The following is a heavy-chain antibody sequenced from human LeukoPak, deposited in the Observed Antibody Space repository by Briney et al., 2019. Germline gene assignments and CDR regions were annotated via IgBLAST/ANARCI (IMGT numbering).Heavy chain of an antibody. CDR1: GFTVVSNS. Sequence: GGSLRFSCAASGFTVVSNSMSWVGKAPGKGLEGVSVIYSGGSTYYADSVKGRFTISRDNSKNTLYLQMNSLRAEDTAVYYCASHVLRFLEWFSLDYWGQGTLVTVSP. CDR2: IYSGGST. V-gene: IGHV3-66*02. J-gene: IGHJ4*02. CDR3: ASHVLRFLEWFSLDY. D-gene: IGHD3-3*01.